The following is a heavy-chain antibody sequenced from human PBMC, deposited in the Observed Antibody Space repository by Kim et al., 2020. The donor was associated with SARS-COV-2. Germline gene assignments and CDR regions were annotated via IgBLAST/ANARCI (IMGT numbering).Heavy chain of an antibody. CDR3: ARAPITMIVVVQAFDI. J-gene: IGHJ3*02. CDR2: IYYSAST. Sequence: SETLSLTCTVSGGSISSGGYYWSWIRQHPGKGLEWIGYIYYSASTYYNPSLKSRVTISLDTSKNQFSLKLSSVTAADTAVYYCARAPITMIVVVQAFDIWGQGTMVTVPS. V-gene: IGHV4-31*03. CDR1: GGSISSGGYY. D-gene: IGHD3-22*01.